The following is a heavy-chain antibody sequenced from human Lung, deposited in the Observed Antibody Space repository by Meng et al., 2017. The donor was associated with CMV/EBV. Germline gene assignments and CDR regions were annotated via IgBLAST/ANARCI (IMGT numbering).Heavy chain of an antibody. CDR1: GYTFTSYY. CDR2: INPSGGST. J-gene: IGHJ4*02. D-gene: IGHD6-19*01. CDR3: ARGRIAVAADDD. Sequence: QVQLVQSGAEVKKPXASVKVSCKASGYTFTSYYRHWVRQAPGQGLEWMGIINPSGGSTSYAQKFQGRVTMSRDTSTSTVYMERSSLRSEDTAVYYCARGRIAVAADDDWGQGTLGTVSS. V-gene: IGHV1-46*01.